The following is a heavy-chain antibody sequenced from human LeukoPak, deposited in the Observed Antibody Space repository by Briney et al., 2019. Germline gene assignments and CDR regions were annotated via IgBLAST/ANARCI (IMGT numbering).Heavy chain of an antibody. CDR2: INSDGSEG. D-gene: IGHD6-6*01. J-gene: IGHJ3*01. CDR3: ARSSYSSSSSV. CDR1: GFTFSGFW. Sequence: GGSLRLSCAVSGFTFSGFWMSWSRQAPGKGLEWVAGINSDGSEGYYADVVKGRFTISRDNAKNSLYLQISSLRAEDTAVYYCARSSYSSSSSVWGQGTMVTVSS. V-gene: IGHV3-7*03.